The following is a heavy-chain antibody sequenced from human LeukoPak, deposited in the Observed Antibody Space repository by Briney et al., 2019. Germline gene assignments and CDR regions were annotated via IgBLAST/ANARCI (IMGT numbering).Heavy chain of an antibody. CDR2: ISSSSSYI. Sequence: AGGSLRLSCAASGFTFSSYSMNWVRQAPGKGLKWVSSISSSSSYIYYADSVKGRFTISRDNAKNSLYLQMNSLRAEDTAVYYCARDLAQMATITSHNWFDPWGQGTLVTVSS. J-gene: IGHJ5*02. D-gene: IGHD5-24*01. V-gene: IGHV3-21*03. CDR3: ARDLAQMATITSHNWFDP. CDR1: GFTFSSYS.